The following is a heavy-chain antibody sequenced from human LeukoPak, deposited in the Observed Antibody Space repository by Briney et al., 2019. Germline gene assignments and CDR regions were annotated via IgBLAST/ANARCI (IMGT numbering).Heavy chain of an antibody. CDR2: ITDNGGST. CDR3: AKGGISSAGLGY. Sequence: GGSLRLSCAASGFTFSSYAMSWVRQAPGKGLEWVSSITDNGGSTYYADSVKGRFTISRDNSKNTLYLQMNSLRAEDTAVYNCAKGGISSAGLGYWGQGTLVTVSS. CDR1: GFTFSSYA. D-gene: IGHD6-13*01. V-gene: IGHV3-23*01. J-gene: IGHJ4*02.